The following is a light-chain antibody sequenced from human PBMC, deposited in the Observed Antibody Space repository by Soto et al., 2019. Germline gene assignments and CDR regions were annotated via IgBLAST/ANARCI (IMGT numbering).Light chain of an antibody. CDR1: QSLLHRNGYNY. J-gene: IGKJ5*01. Sequence: DIVMTQSPLSLPVTPGEPASISCRSSQSLLHRNGYNYLDWYLQKPGQSPQLLTHGASTRATGIPARFSGVGSGTEFTLTISSLQSEDFAVYYCQQYNKWPQTFGQGTRLEIK. V-gene: IGKV2-28*01. CDR3: QQYNKWPQT. CDR2: GAS.